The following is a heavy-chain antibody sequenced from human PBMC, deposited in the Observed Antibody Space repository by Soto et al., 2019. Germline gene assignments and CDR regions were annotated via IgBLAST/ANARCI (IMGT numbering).Heavy chain of an antibody. D-gene: IGHD2-15*01. CDR2: ISASSSTI. V-gene: IGHV3-48*01. CDR1: GFTFSSYH. Sequence: EVHLVESGGGLVQPGGSLRLSCAASGFTFSSYHMNWVRQTPGKGLQWLSYISASSSTIFYADSVRGRFTISRDNAKNSLYLQMNSLRAEDTAVYYCARDDLVTSQFDNWGQGTLVTVSS. CDR3: ARDDLVTSQFDN. J-gene: IGHJ4*02.